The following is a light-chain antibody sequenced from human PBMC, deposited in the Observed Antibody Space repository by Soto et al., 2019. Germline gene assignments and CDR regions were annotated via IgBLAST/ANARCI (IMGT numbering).Light chain of an antibody. J-gene: IGLJ1*01. CDR3: SSYAGSNRV. CDR1: SSDVGGYNY. CDR2: EVT. Sequence: QSVLTQPPSASGSPGQAVTISCTGTSSDVGGYNYVSCYQQHPGKAPKLMIYEVTKRPSGVPDRFSGSKSGNTASLTVSGLQAEDEADYYCSSYAGSNRVFGTGTKLTVL. V-gene: IGLV2-8*01.